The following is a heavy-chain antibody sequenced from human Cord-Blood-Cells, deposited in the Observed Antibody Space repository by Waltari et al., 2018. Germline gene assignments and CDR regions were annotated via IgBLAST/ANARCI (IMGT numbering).Heavy chain of an antibody. CDR3: ATRSGSSSERGDY. V-gene: IGHV1-24*01. Sequence: QVQLVQSGAEVKKPGASVKVSCKVSGYTLTELSMHWVRQAPGKGLEWMGGLYPEDGQTIYAQKFPGRVTMTEDTSTDTAYMELSSLRSEDTAVYYCATRSGSSSERGDYWGQGTLVTVSS. CDR1: GYTLTELS. D-gene: IGHD6-6*01. J-gene: IGHJ4*02. CDR2: LYPEDGQT.